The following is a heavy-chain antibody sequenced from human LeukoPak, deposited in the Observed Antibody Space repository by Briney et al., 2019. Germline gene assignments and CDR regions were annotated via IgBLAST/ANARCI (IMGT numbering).Heavy chain of an antibody. CDR1: GFTFSSYG. J-gene: IGHJ4*02. CDR2: IWYDGSKK. Sequence: GGSLRLSCVASGFTFSSYGMHWVRQAPGKGLEWVAVIWYDGSKKYYADSVKGRFTISRDNSKNTLYLQMNSLRAEDTAVYYCAKTPSGSHCFDYWGQGTLVTVSS. V-gene: IGHV3-33*06. CDR3: AKTPSGSHCFDY.